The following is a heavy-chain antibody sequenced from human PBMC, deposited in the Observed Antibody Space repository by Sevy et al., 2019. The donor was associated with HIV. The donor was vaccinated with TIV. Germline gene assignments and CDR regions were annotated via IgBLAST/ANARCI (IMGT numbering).Heavy chain of an antibody. CDR2: ISYDGAVS. CDR1: GLTFRSHA. D-gene: IGHD2-8*01. Sequence: GGSLRLSCAASGLTFRSHAMHWVRQAPGKGLEWVTVISYDGAVSYYGESVKGRFTVSRDNSKNTLYLQMNSLRPDDTAVYYCAREAGYSTKNDAFAFWGQGTMVTVSS. J-gene: IGHJ3*01. V-gene: IGHV3-30-3*01. CDR3: AREAGYSTKNDAFAF.